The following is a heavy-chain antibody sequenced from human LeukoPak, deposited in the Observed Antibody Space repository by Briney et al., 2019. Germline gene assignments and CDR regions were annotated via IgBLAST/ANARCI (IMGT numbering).Heavy chain of an antibody. Sequence: PSETLSLTCTVSGGSICSYYWSWVWQPPGKGLEWVGYIYYSGSTNYNPSLKSRVTISVDTSKNQFSLKLSSVTAADTAVYYCAREPGRVATSSPSDYWGQGTLVTVSS. J-gene: IGHJ4*02. CDR2: IYYSGST. D-gene: IGHD5-12*01. CDR3: AREPGRVATSSPSDY. CDR1: GGSICSYY. V-gene: IGHV4-59*12.